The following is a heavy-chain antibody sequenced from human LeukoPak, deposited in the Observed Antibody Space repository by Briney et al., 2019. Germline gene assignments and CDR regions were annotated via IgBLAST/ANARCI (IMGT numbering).Heavy chain of an antibody. CDR2: IYPGDSDT. V-gene: IGHV5-51*01. Sequence: KRGESLKISCKGSGYSFTSYWIGWVRQMPGKGLEWMGIIYPGDSDTRYSPSFQGQVTISADKSISAAYLQWSSLKASDTAMYYCARQQLNGDSRYSPFDYWGQGTLVTVSS. CDR1: GYSFTSYW. CDR3: ARQQLNGDSRYSPFDY. D-gene: IGHD4-17*01. J-gene: IGHJ4*02.